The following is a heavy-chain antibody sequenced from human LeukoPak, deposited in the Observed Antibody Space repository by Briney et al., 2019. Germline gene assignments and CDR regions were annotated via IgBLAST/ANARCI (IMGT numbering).Heavy chain of an antibody. Sequence: SETLSLTCTVSGYSISSFYWSWIRQSPGKGLEWIGCIHHTGSTNYNPSLKSRVTISVDTSKNQFSLKLSSVTAADTAVYYCATSIYGSGNAFDIWGQGTMVTVSS. J-gene: IGHJ3*02. CDR2: IHHTGST. V-gene: IGHV4-59*08. D-gene: IGHD3-10*01. CDR1: GYSISSFY. CDR3: ATSIYGSGNAFDI.